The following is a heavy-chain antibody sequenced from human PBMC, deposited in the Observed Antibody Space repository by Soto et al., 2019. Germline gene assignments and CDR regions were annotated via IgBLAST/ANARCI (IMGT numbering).Heavy chain of an antibody. CDR3: ATVDERFRYYFEY. V-gene: IGHV3-23*01. CDR1: GFTFNNYA. Sequence: EVQLLESGGGLVQPGGSLTLSCAASGFTFNNYAMNWVRQAPGKGLEWVSAISGSGDKTYYADSVKGRFTISRGISKNVVYLQMNSLRADDTAVYYCATVDERFRYYFEYWDQGTLVTVSS. J-gene: IGHJ4*02. CDR2: ISGSGDKT. D-gene: IGHD2-2*03.